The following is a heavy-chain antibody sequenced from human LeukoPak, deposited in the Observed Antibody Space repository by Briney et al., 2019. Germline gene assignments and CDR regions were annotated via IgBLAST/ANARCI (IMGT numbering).Heavy chain of an antibody. D-gene: IGHD2-2*01. J-gene: IGHJ5*02. V-gene: IGHV3-23*01. Sequence: PGGSLRLACAASGFTFSSYAMSWVRQAPGKGLEWVSAISGSGGSTYYADSVKGRFTISRDNSKNTLYLQMNSLRAEDTAVYYCAKDCSITSCYNWFDPWGQGTLVTVSS. CDR2: ISGSGGST. CDR3: AKDCSITSCYNWFDP. CDR1: GFTFSSYA.